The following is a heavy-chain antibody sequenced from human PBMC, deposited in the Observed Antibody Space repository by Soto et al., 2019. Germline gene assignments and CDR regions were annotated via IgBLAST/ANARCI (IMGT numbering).Heavy chain of an antibody. V-gene: IGHV3-21*01. CDR3: ARAPVIAVAGSY. D-gene: IGHD6-19*01. Sequence: PGGSLRLSCAASGFTLSSYSMNWVRQAPGKGLEWVSSISSSSSYIYYADSVKGRFTISRDNAKNSLYLQMNSLRAEDTAVYYCARAPVIAVAGSYWGQGTLVTVSS. J-gene: IGHJ4*02. CDR2: ISSSSSYI. CDR1: GFTLSSYS.